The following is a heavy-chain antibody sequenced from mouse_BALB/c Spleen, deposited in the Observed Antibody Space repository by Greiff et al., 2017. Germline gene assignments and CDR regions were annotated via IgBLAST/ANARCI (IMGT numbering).Heavy chain of an antibody. CDR3: TRSGYGNHYAMDY. CDR2: IYPSDSYT. J-gene: IGHJ4*01. D-gene: IGHD2-10*02. Sequence: QVQLQQPGAELVRPGASVKLSCKASGYTFTSYWINWVKQRPGQGLEWIGNIYPSDSYTNYNQKFKDKATLTVDKSSSTAYMQLSSPTSEDSAVYYCTRSGYGNHYAMDYWGQGTSVTVSS. CDR1: GYTFTSYW. V-gene: IGHV1-69*02.